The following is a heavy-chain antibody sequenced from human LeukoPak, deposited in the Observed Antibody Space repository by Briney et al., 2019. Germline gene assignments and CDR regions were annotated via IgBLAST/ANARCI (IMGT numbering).Heavy chain of an antibody. V-gene: IGHV3-11*01. Sequence: GGSLRLSCAASGFSFSDYYMTWIRQAPGKGLEWVSHVSDSGSTIYYADSVKGRFTTSRDNAKNSVYLQMNSLRVEDTAVYYCAKYSHDSSGSYDYWGQGTLVTVSS. D-gene: IGHD3-22*01. J-gene: IGHJ4*02. CDR2: VSDSGSTI. CDR3: AKYSHDSSGSYDY. CDR1: GFSFSDYY.